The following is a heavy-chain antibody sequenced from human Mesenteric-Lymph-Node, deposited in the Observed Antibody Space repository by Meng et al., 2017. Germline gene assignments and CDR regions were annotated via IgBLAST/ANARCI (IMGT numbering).Heavy chain of an antibody. CDR1: GYSFTSYW. J-gene: IGHJ4*02. D-gene: IGHD2-2*02. V-gene: IGHV5-51*01. CDR2: IYPGDSDT. Sequence: GGSLRLSCKGSGYSFTSYWIGWVRQMPGKGLEWMGIIYPGDSDTRYSPSFQGQVTFSADRSISTAFLQWSSLKASDTAMYYCAKLRYCSGATCYTPSDYWGQGTLVTVSS. CDR3: AKLRYCSGATCYTPSDY.